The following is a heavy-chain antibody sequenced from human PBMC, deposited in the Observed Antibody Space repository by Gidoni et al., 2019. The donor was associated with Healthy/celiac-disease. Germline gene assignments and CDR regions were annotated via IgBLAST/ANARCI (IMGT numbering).Heavy chain of an antibody. D-gene: IGHD3-3*01. J-gene: IGHJ3*02. CDR3: ARGTLYDFWSGYNDAFDI. Sequence: EVQLVETGGGLIQPGGSLRLSCAASGFTVSSNYMSWVRQAPGKGLEWVSVIYSGGSTYYADSVKGRFTISRDNSKNTLYLQMNSLRAEDTAVYYCARGTLYDFWSGYNDAFDIWGQGTMVTVSS. CDR1: GFTVSSNY. V-gene: IGHV3-53*02. CDR2: IYSGGST.